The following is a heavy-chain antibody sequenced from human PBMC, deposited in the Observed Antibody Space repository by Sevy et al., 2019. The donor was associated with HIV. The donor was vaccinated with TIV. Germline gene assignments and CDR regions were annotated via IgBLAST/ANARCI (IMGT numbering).Heavy chain of an antibody. Sequence: ASEKVSCKASGYTFTGYYMHWVRQAPGQGLEWMGRINPNSGGTNYAQKFQGRVTMTRDTSISTAYMELSRLRSDDTAVYYCARDGDCSALGWFDPWGHGTLVTVSS. CDR1: GYTFTGYY. CDR3: ARDGDCSALGWFDP. CDR2: INPNSGGT. J-gene: IGHJ5*02. D-gene: IGHD2-15*01. V-gene: IGHV1-2*06.